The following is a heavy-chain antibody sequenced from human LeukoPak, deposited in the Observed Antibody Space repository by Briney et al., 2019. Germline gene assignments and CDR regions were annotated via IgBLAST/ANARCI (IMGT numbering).Heavy chain of an antibody. V-gene: IGHV1-2*02. Sequence: ASVKVSCKASGYTFTGYYIHWVRQAPGQGLEWMGWINPNSGGTNYAQKFQGRVTMTRDTSISTAYMELSRLRSDDTAVYYCARLYPLQLNMVGTTENFDYWGQGTLVTVSS. CDR2: INPNSGGT. CDR1: GYTFTGYY. J-gene: IGHJ4*02. D-gene: IGHD4/OR15-4a*01. CDR3: ARLYPLQLNMVGTTENFDY.